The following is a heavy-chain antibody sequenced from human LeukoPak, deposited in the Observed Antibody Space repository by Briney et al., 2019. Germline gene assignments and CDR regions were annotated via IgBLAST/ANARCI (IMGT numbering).Heavy chain of an antibody. D-gene: IGHD5-12*01. CDR2: IYYSGST. Sequence: SETLSLTCTVSGGSISSGGYYWSWICQHPGKGLEWIGYIYYSGSTYYNPSLKSRVTISVDTSKNQFSLKLSSVTAADTAVYYCARDRVEGATSPWGFYYYYGMDVWGQGTTVTVSS. J-gene: IGHJ6*02. CDR3: ARDRVEGATSPWGFYYYYGMDV. V-gene: IGHV4-31*03. CDR1: GGSISSGGYY.